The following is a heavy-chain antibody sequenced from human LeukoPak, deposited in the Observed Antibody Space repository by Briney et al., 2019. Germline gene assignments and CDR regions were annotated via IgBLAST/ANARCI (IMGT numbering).Heavy chain of an antibody. Sequence: GGSLRLSCAASGCTFSSYAMSWVRQAPGKGLEWVSAISGSGGSTYYADSVKGRFTISRDNSKNTLYLQMNSLRAEDTAVYYCAKGGVLRFLEWLSAYYFDYWGQGALVTVSS. CDR2: ISGSGGST. CDR3: AKGGVLRFLEWLSAYYFDY. D-gene: IGHD3-3*01. J-gene: IGHJ4*02. V-gene: IGHV3-23*01. CDR1: GCTFSSYA.